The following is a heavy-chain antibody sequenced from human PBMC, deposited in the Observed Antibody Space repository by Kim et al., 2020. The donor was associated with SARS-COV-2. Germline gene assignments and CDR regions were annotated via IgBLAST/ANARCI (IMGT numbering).Heavy chain of an antibody. J-gene: IGHJ4*02. V-gene: IGHV4-31*03. CDR3: VRESPVGATICYFDY. CDR1: GGSISSGGYY. CDR2: IYYSGST. D-gene: IGHD1-26*01. Sequence: SETLSLTCTVSGGSISSGGYYWSWIRQHPGKGLEWIGYIYYSGSTYYNPSLKSRVTISVDTSKNQFSLKLSSVTAADTAMYYCVRESPVGATICYFDYWGQGTLVTVSS.